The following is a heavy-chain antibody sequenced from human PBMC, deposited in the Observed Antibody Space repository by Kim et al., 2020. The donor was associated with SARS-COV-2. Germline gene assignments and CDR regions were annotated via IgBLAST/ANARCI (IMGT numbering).Heavy chain of an antibody. CDR1: GGSISSYY. CDR2: TYYSVST. J-gene: IGHJ4*02. V-gene: IGHV4-59*01. CDR3: ARDQRGTF. Sequence: SETLSLTCTVSGGSISSYYWSWIRQPPGKGLEWIGYTYYSVSTNYNPSLKSRVTISVDTSKNQFSLRLSSVTAADTAVYYCARDQRGTFWGQGILVTVSS.